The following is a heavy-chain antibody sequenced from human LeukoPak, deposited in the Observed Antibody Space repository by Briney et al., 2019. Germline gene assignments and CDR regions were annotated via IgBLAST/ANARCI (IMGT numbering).Heavy chain of an antibody. CDR2: IIPIFGTA. D-gene: IGHD3-16*02. CDR1: GGTFSSYA. J-gene: IGHJ4*02. Sequence: ASVKVSCKASGGTFSSYAISWVRQAPGQGLEWMGGIIPIFGTANCAQKFQGRVTITADESTSTAYMELSSLRSEDTAVYYCAQTGNVWGSYRPPVYWGQGTLVTVSS. V-gene: IGHV1-69*01. CDR3: AQTGNVWGSYRPPVY.